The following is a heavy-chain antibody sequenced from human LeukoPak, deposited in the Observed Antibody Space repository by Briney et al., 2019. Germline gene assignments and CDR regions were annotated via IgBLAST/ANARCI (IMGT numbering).Heavy chain of an antibody. J-gene: IGHJ5*02. V-gene: IGHV3-30*18. CDR2: ISYDGSNK. CDR3: AKEEGYCSGGSCYEEPFDP. D-gene: IGHD2-15*01. CDR1: GFTFSSYG. Sequence: GRSLRLSCAASGFTFSSYGMHWVRQAPGKGLEWVAVISYDGSNKYYADSVKGRFTISRDNSKNTLYLQMNSLRAEDTAVYYCAKEEGYCSGGSCYEEPFDPWGQGTLVTVSS.